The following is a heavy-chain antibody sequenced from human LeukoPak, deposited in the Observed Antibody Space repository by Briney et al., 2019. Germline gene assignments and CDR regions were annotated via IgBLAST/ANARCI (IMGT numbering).Heavy chain of an antibody. CDR1: GGSISSSNW. D-gene: IGHD6-19*01. CDR2: IYHSGST. V-gene: IGHV4-4*02. Sequence: SETLSLTSAVPGGSISSSNWWSWARQPPGKGLEWIGEIYHSGSTNYNRSLKSRDTISVDKSKNQCSLKMSSVTAADTAVYYCARGGWYGFDYWGQGTLVTVSS. CDR3: ARGGWYGFDY. J-gene: IGHJ4*02.